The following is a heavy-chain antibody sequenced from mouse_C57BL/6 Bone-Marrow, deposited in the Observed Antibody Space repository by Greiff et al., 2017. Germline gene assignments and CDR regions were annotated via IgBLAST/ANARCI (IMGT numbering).Heavy chain of an antibody. CDR2: IDPSDSYT. CDR3: AREGITTVVAPLDFDV. J-gene: IGHJ1*03. CDR1: GYTFTSYW. V-gene: IGHV1-50*01. D-gene: IGHD1-1*01. Sequence: VQLQQSGAELVKPGASVKLSCKASGYTFTSYWMQWVKQRPGPGLEWIGEIDPSDSYTNYNQKFKGKATLTVDTSSSTAYMQLSSLTSEDSAVYYCAREGITTVVAPLDFDVWGTGTTVTVSS.